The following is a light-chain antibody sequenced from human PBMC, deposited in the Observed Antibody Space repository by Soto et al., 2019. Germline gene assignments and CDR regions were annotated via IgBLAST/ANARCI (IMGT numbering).Light chain of an antibody. Sequence: QSVLTQSPSASASLGASVKLTCPLSSGHSSYAIAWHQQQPEKGPRYLMNLNIDGSHSKGDGIPDRFSGSSSGAERYLTISSLQSEDEADYYCQTWVTGIVVFGGGTKLTVL. CDR1: SGHSSYA. J-gene: IGLJ2*01. CDR3: QTWVTGIVV. V-gene: IGLV4-69*01. CDR2: LNIDGSH.